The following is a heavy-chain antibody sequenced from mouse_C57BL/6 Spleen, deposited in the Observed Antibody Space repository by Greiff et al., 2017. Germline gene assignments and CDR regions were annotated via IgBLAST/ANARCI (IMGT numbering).Heavy chain of an antibody. CDR2: IHPNSGST. J-gene: IGHJ1*03. Sequence: VQLQQPGAELVKPGASVKLSCKASGYTFTSYWMHWVKQRPGQGLEWIGMIHPNSGSTNYNEKFKSKATLTVDKSSSTAYMQLSSLTSEDSAVYYCARDYDGRWYFDVWGTGTTVTVSS. CDR3: ARDYDGRWYFDV. V-gene: IGHV1-64*01. CDR1: GYTFTSYW. D-gene: IGHD2-4*01.